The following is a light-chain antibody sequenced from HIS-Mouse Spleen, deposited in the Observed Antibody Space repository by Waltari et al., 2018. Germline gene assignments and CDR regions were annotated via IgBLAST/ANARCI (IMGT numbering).Light chain of an antibody. V-gene: IGLV2-23*01. CDR1: SSDVGSYNL. CDR3: CSYAGSSTWV. Sequence: QSALTQPASVSGSPGQSITISCTGTSSDVGSYNLVSWYQQHPGKAPKLIIYEGSKRPSGVSNRFSGSKSCNTASLTISGLQAEDEADYYCCSYAGSSTWVFGGGTKLPVL. CDR2: EGS. J-gene: IGLJ3*02.